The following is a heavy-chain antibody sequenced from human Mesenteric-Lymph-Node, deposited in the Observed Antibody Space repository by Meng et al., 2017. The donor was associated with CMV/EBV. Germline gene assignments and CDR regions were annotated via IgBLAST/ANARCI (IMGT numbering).Heavy chain of an antibody. D-gene: IGHD2-2*01. CDR3: GKGYALDY. V-gene: IGHV1-8*01. Sequence: KVSCKASGNTFGTYDINGVRQSPGQGLEWMGWMNPNSGRTGYAQKFQGRVTMTANTSITTAYMELSSLRSEDTAVYYCGKGYALDYWGQGTVVTVSS. J-gene: IGHJ4*02. CDR1: GNTFGTYD. CDR2: MNPNSGRT.